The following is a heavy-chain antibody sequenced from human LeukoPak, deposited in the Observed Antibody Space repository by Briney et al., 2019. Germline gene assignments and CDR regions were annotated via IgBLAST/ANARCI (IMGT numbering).Heavy chain of an antibody. Sequence: ASVKVSCKASGYTFTSYGISWVRQAPGQGLEWMGWISAYNGNTNYAQKLQGRVTMTTDTSTSTAYMELRSLRSDDTAVYYCAILRGDFVNSGYFDYWGQGTLVTVSS. V-gene: IGHV1-18*01. CDR1: GYTFTSYG. J-gene: IGHJ4*02. CDR3: AILRGDFVNSGYFDY. D-gene: IGHD2-21*02. CDR2: ISAYNGNT.